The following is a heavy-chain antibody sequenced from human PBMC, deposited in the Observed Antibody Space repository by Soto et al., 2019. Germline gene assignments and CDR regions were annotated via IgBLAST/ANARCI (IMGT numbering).Heavy chain of an antibody. Sequence: SETLSLTCAVYGGSFSGYYWSWIRQPPGKGLEWIGEINHSGSTNYNPSLKSRVTISVDTSKNQFSLKLSSVTAADTAVYYCARGQGEVPAAVKYYYYMDVWGKGTTVT. V-gene: IGHV4-34*01. D-gene: IGHD2-2*01. CDR3: ARGQGEVPAAVKYYYYMDV. CDR1: GGSFSGYY. CDR2: INHSGST. J-gene: IGHJ6*03.